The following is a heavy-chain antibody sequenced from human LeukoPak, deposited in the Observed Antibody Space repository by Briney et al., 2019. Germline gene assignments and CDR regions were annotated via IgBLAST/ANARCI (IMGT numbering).Heavy chain of an antibody. J-gene: IGHJ4*02. Sequence: GGSLRLSCAASGFTFSSYWMSWVRQAPGKGLEWVANIKQDGSEKYYVDSVKGRFTISRDNAKNSLYLQMNSLRAEDTAVYYCARAVAAPRYYFDYWGQGTLVTVSS. CDR1: GFTFSSYW. CDR2: IKQDGSEK. V-gene: IGHV3-7*01. D-gene: IGHD6-19*01. CDR3: ARAVAAPRYYFDY.